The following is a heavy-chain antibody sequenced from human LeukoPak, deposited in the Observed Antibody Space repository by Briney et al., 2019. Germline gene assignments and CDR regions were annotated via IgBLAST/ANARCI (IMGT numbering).Heavy chain of an antibody. D-gene: IGHD1-26*01. CDR3: AKHMRATNTYSFFGLDV. Sequence: GGSLRLSCAATGFTFKDYGMHWVRQPPGKGLEWVSSINWNGGGTDYADSVKGRFTISRDNAKNSLYLQLSSLRPEDTALYYCAKHMRATNTYSFFGLDVWGQGTTATVSS. J-gene: IGHJ6*02. V-gene: IGHV3-9*01. CDR1: GFTFKDYG. CDR2: INWNGGGT.